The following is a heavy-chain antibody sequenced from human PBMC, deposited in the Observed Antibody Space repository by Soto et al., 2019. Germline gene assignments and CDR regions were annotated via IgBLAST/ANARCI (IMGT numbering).Heavy chain of an antibody. CDR2: IYYSGST. J-gene: IGHJ1*01. V-gene: IGHV4-39*01. CDR3: ATQPPLAFVINGAEYFQH. CDR1: GGSISSSSYY. Sequence: SETLSLTCTVSGGSISSSSYYWGWIRQPPGKGLEWIGSIYYSGSTYYNPSLKSRVTISVDTSKNQFSLKLSSVTAADTAVYYCATQPPLAFVINGAEYFQHWGQGTLVTVSS. D-gene: IGHD3-10*01.